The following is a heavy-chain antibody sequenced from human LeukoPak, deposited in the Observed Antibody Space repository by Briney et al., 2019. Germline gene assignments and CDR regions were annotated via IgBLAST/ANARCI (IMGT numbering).Heavy chain of an antibody. CDR3: ARHGSWSFDY. CDR2: ITSGSGSNV. J-gene: IGHJ4*02. D-gene: IGHD6-13*01. Sequence: GGSLRLSCAASGFTFSSHAVSWVRQAPGKGLEWVSAITSGSGSNVYYTDSLKGRFTISRDNSKNTLYLHMNSLRAEDTAVYYCARHGSWSFDYWGQGTLVTVSS. CDR1: GFTFSSHA. V-gene: IGHV3-23*01.